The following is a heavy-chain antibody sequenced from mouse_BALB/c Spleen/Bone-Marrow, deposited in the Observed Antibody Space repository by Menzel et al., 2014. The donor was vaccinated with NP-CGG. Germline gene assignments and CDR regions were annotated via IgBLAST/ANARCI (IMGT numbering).Heavy chain of an antibody. Sequence: DLVKPGASVKLSCKASGYTFTNLWINWIKQRPGQGLEWIGRIAPGTGTTYYNEMFKGKATLTVDTSSSTAYIQLSSLSSEDSAVYFRARYDYAMDYWGQGTSVTVSS. J-gene: IGHJ4*01. CDR3: ARYDYAMDY. V-gene: IGHV1S41*01. D-gene: IGHD2-3*01. CDR1: GYTFTNLW. CDR2: IAPGTGTT.